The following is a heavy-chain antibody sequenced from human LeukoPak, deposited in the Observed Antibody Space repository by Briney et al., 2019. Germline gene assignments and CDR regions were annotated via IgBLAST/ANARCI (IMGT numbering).Heavy chain of an antibody. D-gene: IGHD4-11*01. J-gene: IGHJ4*02. CDR2: ISYDGSNK. CDR3: AKDLNLQWTLDY. CDR1: GFTFSSYG. V-gene: IGHV3-30*18. Sequence: GGSLRLPCAASGFTFSSYGMHWVRQAPGKGLEWVAVISYDGSNKYYADSVKGRFTISRDNSKNTLYLQMNSLRAEDTAVYYCAKDLNLQWTLDYWGQGTLVTVSS.